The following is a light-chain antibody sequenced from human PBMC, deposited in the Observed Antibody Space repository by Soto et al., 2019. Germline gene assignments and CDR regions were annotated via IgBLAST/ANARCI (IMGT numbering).Light chain of an antibody. CDR3: QQYNNWPLSIT. J-gene: IGKJ5*01. CDR1: QSVSSN. CDR2: GAS. Sequence: EIVMTQSPATLSVSPWERATLSCSASQSVSSNLAWYQQKPGQAPRLLIYGASTRATGIPARFSGSGSGTEFTLTISSLQSEDFAVYYGQQYNNWPLSITFGQGTRLEIK. V-gene: IGKV3-15*01.